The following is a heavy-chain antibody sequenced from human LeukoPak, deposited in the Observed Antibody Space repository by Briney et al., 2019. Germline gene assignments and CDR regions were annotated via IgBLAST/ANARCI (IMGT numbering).Heavy chain of an antibody. V-gene: IGHV1-46*01. CDR1: GYTFTSYY. CDR2: INPSGGST. D-gene: IGHD3-10*01. CDR3: ARDGEYYGSGRYGMDV. J-gene: IGHJ6*02. Sequence: ASVKVSCKASGYTFTSYYMHWVRQAPGQGLEWMGVINPSGGSTTYAQKFQGRVTMTRGTSTSTVYMELSSLRPEDTAVYYCARDGEYYGSGRYGMDVWGQGTTVTVSS.